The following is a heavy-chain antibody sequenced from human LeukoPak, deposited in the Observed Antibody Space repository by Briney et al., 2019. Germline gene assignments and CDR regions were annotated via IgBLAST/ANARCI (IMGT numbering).Heavy chain of an antibody. V-gene: IGHV3-7*03. CDR1: GFTFSDYY. D-gene: IGHD5-18*01. Sequence: PGGSLRLSCAASGFTFSDYYMSWIRQAPGKGLEWVANIKQDGSKKSYVDSVKGRFTISRDNAKNSLYLQMNSLRAEDTAVYYCAGVVTSFPYFDYWGQGTLVTVSS. CDR2: IKQDGSKK. CDR3: AGVVTSFPYFDY. J-gene: IGHJ4*02.